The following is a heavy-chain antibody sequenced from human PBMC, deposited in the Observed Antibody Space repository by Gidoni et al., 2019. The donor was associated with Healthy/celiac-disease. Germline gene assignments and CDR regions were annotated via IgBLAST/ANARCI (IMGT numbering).Heavy chain of an antibody. CDR1: GFTFSSYG. V-gene: IGHV3-33*01. CDR3: ARDDEPTSYYYDSSGYLPEGYYYGMDV. D-gene: IGHD3-22*01. Sequence: QLVESGGGVVQPGRSLRLSCAASGFTFSSYGMHWVRQAPGKGLEWVAVIWYDGSNKYYADSVKGRFTISRDNSKNTLYLQMNSLRAEDTAVYYCARDDEPTSYYYDSSGYLPEGYYYGMDVWGQGTTVTVSS. CDR2: IWYDGSNK. J-gene: IGHJ6*02.